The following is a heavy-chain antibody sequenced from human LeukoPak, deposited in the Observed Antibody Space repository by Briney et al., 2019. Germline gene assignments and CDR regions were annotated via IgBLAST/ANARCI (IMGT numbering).Heavy chain of an antibody. D-gene: IGHD3-22*01. CDR1: GFTFGDYA. V-gene: IGHV3-49*03. J-gene: IGHJ4*02. Sequence: GGSLRLSCTPSGFTFGDYAMSWFRQAPGKGLEWVGFIRSKAYGGTTEYAASVKGRFTISRDDSKSIAYLQMNSLKTEDTAVYYCTRDRDSSGYYDYWGQGTLVTVSS. CDR3: TRDRDSSGYYDY. CDR2: IRSKAYGGTT.